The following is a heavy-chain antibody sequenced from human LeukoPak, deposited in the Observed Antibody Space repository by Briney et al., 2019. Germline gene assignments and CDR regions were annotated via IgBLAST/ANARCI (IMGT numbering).Heavy chain of an antibody. CDR3: AKVSVVAGRNAFDI. CDR2: IGGSGTST. CDR1: GFIFSSYA. J-gene: IGHJ3*02. V-gene: IGHV3-23*01. D-gene: IGHD3-22*01. Sequence: GGPLRLSCAASGFIFSSYATSWVRQAPGKGLEWVSVIGGSGTSTYYADSVKGRFTISRDNSKNMLYLQMNSLRVEDTAIYYCAKVSVVAGRNAFDIWGQGTMVTVSS.